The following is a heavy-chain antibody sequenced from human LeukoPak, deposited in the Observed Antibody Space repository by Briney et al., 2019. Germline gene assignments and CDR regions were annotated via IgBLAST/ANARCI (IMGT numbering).Heavy chain of an antibody. V-gene: IGHV3-48*01. Sequence: GGSLRLSCAASGFTFSSYSMNWVRQAPGKGLEWVSYISSSSSTIYYADSVKGRFTISRDNAKNSLYLQMNSLRAEDTAVYYCARTTEGYCRGRSCYSYYYYMDVWGKGTTVTVSS. J-gene: IGHJ6*03. CDR1: GFTFSSYS. CDR2: ISSSSSTI. D-gene: IGHD2-15*01. CDR3: ARTTEGYCRGRSCYSYYYYMDV.